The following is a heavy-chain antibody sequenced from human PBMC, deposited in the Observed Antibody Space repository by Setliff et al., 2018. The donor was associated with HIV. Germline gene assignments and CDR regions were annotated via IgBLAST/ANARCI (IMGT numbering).Heavy chain of an antibody. CDR2: ISAYNGNT. D-gene: IGHD3-22*01. CDR3: ARDPAGYYGLGDAFDI. J-gene: IGHJ3*02. CDR1: GYSFINYG. V-gene: IGHV1-18*01. Sequence: ASVKVSCKASGYSFINYGISWVRQAPGQGLEWMGWISAYNGNTNYAQKLQGRVTMTTDTSTSTAYMELRSLRSDDTAVYYCARDPAGYYGLGDAFDIWGQGTMVTVSS.